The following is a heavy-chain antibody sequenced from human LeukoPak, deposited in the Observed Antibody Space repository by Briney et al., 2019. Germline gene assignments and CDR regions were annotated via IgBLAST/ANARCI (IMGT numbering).Heavy chain of an antibody. CDR1: GGSTSSGSYY. CDR2: IYTSGST. V-gene: IGHV4-61*02. Sequence: PSQTLSLTCTVSGGSTSSGSYYWSWIRQPAGKGLEWIGRIYTSGSTNYNSSLKSRVTISIDTSKNQFSLKLSSVTAADTAVYYCARDLYYDSSGRALDYWGQGTLVTVSS. J-gene: IGHJ4*02. CDR3: ARDLYYDSSGRALDY. D-gene: IGHD3-22*01.